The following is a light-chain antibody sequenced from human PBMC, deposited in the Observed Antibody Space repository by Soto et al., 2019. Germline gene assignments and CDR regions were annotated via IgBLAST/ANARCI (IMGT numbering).Light chain of an antibody. Sequence: EIVLTQSPGTLSLSPGERATLSCRASQSFSSSYLAWYQQKPGQAPRLLIYGASSRDTGIPDRFSGSGSGTDFTLTISILEPEDFAVYYCQHYVSALFTFGPGTKVDVK. J-gene: IGKJ3*01. CDR2: GAS. CDR1: QSFSSSY. V-gene: IGKV3-20*01. CDR3: QHYVSALFT.